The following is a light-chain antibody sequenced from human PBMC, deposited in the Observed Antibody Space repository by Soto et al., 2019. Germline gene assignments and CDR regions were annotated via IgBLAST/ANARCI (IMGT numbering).Light chain of an antibody. V-gene: IGLV4-69*01. J-gene: IGLJ3*02. CDR2: VDSDGSH. CDR3: QTWGTGTWV. Sequence: QLVVTQSPSASASLGASVRLTCTLSRGHSSYAIAWHQQQPEKGPRYLMKVDSDGSHIKGDGIPDRFSGSSSGAERYLTISSLQSEDEADYYCQTWGTGTWVFGGGTKVTVL. CDR1: RGHSSYA.